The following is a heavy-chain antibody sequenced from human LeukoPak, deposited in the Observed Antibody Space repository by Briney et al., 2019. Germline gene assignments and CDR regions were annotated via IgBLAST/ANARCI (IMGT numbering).Heavy chain of an antibody. J-gene: IGHJ4*02. CDR1: GDSISSSGYY. V-gene: IGHV4-39*07. CDR3: ARVTFRWYYDSSGYPDY. D-gene: IGHD3-22*01. Sequence: LETLSLTCTVSGDSISSSGYYWGWIRQSPGKGLEWIGTINYSGNTYYNPPLKSRVTISVDTSKNQFSLKLSSVTAADTAVYYCARVTFRWYYDSSGYPDYWGQGTLVTVSS. CDR2: INYSGNT.